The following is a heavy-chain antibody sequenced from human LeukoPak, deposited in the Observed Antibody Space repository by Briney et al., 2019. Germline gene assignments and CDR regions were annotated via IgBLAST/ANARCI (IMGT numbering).Heavy chain of an antibody. CDR2: INHSGST. J-gene: IGHJ5*02. CDR1: GGSFSGYY. V-gene: IGHV4-34*01. CDR3: ARDSSRGSNWFDP. D-gene: IGHD6-19*01. Sequence: SETLSLTCAVYGGSFSGYYWSWIRQPPGKGLEWIGEINHSGSTNYNPSLKSRVTISVDTSKNQFSLKLSSVTAADTAVYYCARDSSRGSNWFDPWGQGTLVTVSS.